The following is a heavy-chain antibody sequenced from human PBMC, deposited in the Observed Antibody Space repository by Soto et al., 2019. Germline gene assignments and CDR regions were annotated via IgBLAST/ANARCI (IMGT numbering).Heavy chain of an antibody. CDR2: INHSGST. Sequence: ASETLSLTCAVYGVSFSGYYWSWIRQPPGKGLEWIGEINHSGSTNYNPSLKSRVTISVDTSKNQFSLKLSSVTAADTAVYYCARVLAVAGRGWFDPWGQGTLVTVSS. V-gene: IGHV4-34*01. D-gene: IGHD6-19*01. J-gene: IGHJ5*02. CDR1: GVSFSGYY. CDR3: ARVLAVAGRGWFDP.